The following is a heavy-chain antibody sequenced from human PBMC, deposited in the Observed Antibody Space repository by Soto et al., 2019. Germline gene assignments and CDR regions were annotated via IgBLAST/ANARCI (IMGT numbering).Heavy chain of an antibody. J-gene: IGHJ4*02. D-gene: IGHD2-2*01. Sequence: GGSLRLSCGASGFSFSGYYMSWVRQAPGKGLEWVANIKQDGSEKYHVDSVKGRFTISRDNAKNSLYLQMNSLRAEDTAVYYCARDRGQCSSTSCRTYYFDYWGQGTLVTVSS. CDR1: GFSFSGYY. CDR3: ARDRGQCSSTSCRTYYFDY. CDR2: IKQDGSEK. V-gene: IGHV3-7*01.